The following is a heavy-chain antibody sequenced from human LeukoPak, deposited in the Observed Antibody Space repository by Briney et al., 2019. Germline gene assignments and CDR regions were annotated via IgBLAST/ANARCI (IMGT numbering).Heavy chain of an antibody. Sequence: GGSLRLSCAASGFTFSSYAMSWVRQAPGKGLEWVSAISGSGGSTYYADSVKGRFTISRDNSKNTLYVQMNRLRDEDTAVYYCARERERFLNLWGQGTLVTVSS. V-gene: IGHV3-23*01. CDR1: GFTFSSYA. J-gene: IGHJ4*02. CDR2: ISGSGGST. D-gene: IGHD3-3*01. CDR3: ARERERFLNL.